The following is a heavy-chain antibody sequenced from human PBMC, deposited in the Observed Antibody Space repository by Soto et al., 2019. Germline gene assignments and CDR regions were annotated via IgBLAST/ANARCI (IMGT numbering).Heavy chain of an antibody. CDR2: ISPHNDRT. CDR1: GYNFTSYG. D-gene: IGHD6-19*01. Sequence: QVQLVQSGADVKKPGASVKVSCKASGYNFTSYGISWVRQAPGLGLEWMGWISPHNDRTKYARRFQDRVTMTTETPTSTVYMELGSLRSDDTAVYYCARDLYYSSGRYFDHDAFDIWGQGTAVTVSS. J-gene: IGHJ3*02. CDR3: ARDLYYSSGRYFDHDAFDI. V-gene: IGHV1-18*01.